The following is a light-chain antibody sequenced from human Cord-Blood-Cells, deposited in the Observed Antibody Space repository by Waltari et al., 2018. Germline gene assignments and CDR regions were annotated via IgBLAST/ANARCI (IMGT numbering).Light chain of an antibody. J-gene: IGKJ2*03. CDR1: QSISIY. Sequence: DIQMTQSPSSLSASVGDRVTITCRASQSISIYLNWYQQKPGKAPKLLIYAASSVQSGVPSRFSGSGSGTDFTLTISSLQPEDFATDYCQQSYSTPYSFGQGTKLEIK. CDR3: QQSYSTPYS. V-gene: IGKV1-39*01. CDR2: AAS.